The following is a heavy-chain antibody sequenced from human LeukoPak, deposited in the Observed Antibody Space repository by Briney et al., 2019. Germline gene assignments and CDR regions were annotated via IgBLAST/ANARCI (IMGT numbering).Heavy chain of an antibody. CDR1: GFTFSTYS. D-gene: IGHD2-15*01. CDR2: ISSSSETI. J-gene: IGHJ4*02. CDR3: ARDPYCSGGSCYDGLDY. Sequence: GGSLRLSCAASGFTFSTYSMNWVRQAPGKGLEWVSYISSSSETIYYTDSVKGRFTISRDNAKNSLYLQMNSLRAEDTAVYYCARDPYCSGGSCYDGLDYWGQGTLVTVSS. V-gene: IGHV3-48*04.